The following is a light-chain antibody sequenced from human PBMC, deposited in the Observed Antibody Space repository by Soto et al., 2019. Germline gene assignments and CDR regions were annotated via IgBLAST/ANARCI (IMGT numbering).Light chain of an antibody. Sequence: EILMTQSSATLSVSPGEEATLSCRASQSVSSNLAWYQQKPGQAPRLLIYGASTRASGIPLRFSGSGSGTEFTLTISSLQSEDFAVYYCLQYDNWPRTLGQGTKVDI. CDR2: GAS. CDR3: LQYDNWPRT. CDR1: QSVSSN. V-gene: IGKV3-15*01. J-gene: IGKJ1*01.